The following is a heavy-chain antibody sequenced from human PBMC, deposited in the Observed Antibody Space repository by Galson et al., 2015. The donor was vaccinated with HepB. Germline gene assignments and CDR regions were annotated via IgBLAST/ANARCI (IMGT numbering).Heavy chain of an antibody. D-gene: IGHD6-19*01. J-gene: IGHJ4*02. V-gene: IGHV3-30*18. Sequence: SLRLSCAASGFTFSNYGMHWVRQAPGKGLEWVAVISYDGRNQYYADSVQGRFTISRDNSKNTLYLQMNSLRAEDTALYYCAKDPYLYSALAGTMAGFDYWGQGTLVTVSS. CDR2: ISYDGRNQ. CDR1: GFTFSNYG. CDR3: AKDPYLYSALAGTMAGFDY.